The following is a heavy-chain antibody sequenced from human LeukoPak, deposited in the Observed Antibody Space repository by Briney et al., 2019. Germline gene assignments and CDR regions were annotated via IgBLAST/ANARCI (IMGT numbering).Heavy chain of an antibody. CDR2: IYYSGST. J-gene: IGHJ4*02. Sequence: SETLSLTCTVSGGSISSSSYYWGWIRQPPGKGLEWIGSIYYSGSTYYNPSLKSRVTISVDTSKNQFSLKLSSVTAADTAVYYCARRLTGDTAMVTHLFDYWGQGTLVTVSS. CDR3: ARRLTGDTAMVTHLFDY. CDR1: GGSISSSSYY. D-gene: IGHD5-18*01. V-gene: IGHV4-39*01.